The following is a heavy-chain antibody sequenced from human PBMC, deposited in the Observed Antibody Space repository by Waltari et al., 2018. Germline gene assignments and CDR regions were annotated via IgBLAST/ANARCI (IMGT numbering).Heavy chain of an antibody. D-gene: IGHD3-3*01. CDR2: ISWDGGST. Sequence: EVQLVESGGVVVQPGGSLRLSCAASGFTFDDYTMHWVRQAPGKGLEWVSLISWDGGSTYYADSVKGRFTISRDNSKNSLYLQMNSLRTEDTALYYCAKPQGGTIFGVAPSDAFDIWGQGTMVTVSS. CDR1: GFTFDDYT. J-gene: IGHJ3*02. CDR3: AKPQGGTIFGVAPSDAFDI. V-gene: IGHV3-43*01.